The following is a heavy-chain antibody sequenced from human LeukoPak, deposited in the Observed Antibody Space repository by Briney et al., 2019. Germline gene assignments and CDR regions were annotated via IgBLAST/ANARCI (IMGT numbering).Heavy chain of an antibody. CDR1: GFTVSSNY. J-gene: IGHJ6*02. CDR2: ISGSGGST. V-gene: IGHV3-23*01. Sequence: GGSLRLSCAASGFTVSSNYMSWVRQAPGKGLEWVSAISGSGGSTYYADSVKGRFTISRDNSKNTLYLQMNSLRAEDTAVYYCAKDLRRGYSYGYTQDDVYYYYGMDVWGQGTLVTVSS. D-gene: IGHD5-18*01. CDR3: AKDLRRGYSYGYTQDDVYYYYGMDV.